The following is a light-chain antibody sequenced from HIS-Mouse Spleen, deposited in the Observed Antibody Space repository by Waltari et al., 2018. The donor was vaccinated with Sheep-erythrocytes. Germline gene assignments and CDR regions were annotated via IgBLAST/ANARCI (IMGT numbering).Light chain of an antibody. CDR2: WAP. CDR3: QQYYSTLLT. V-gene: IGKV4-1*01. J-gene: IGKJ4*01. CDR1: QSVLFSSNHKNY. Sequence: DIVMTQSPDSLAVSLGERATINCQPSQSVLFSSNHKNYLAWYQQKPGQPPKLLIYWAPTRESGVPDRFSGSGSGTDFTLTISSLQAEDVAVYYCQQYYSTLLTFGGGTK.